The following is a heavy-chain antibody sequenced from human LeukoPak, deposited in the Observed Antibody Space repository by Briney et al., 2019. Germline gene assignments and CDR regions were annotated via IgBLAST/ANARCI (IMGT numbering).Heavy chain of an antibody. CDR1: GFTFSNAW. Sequence: PGGSLRLSCAASGFTFSNAWMSWVRQAPGKGLEWVGRIKSKTDGGTTDYAAPVKGRFTISRDDSKNTLYLQMNSLKTEDTAVYYCTTQVTTVVTRYDYWGQGTLVTVSS. D-gene: IGHD4-23*01. V-gene: IGHV3-15*01. CDR3: TTQVTTVVTRYDY. J-gene: IGHJ4*02. CDR2: IKSKTDGGTT.